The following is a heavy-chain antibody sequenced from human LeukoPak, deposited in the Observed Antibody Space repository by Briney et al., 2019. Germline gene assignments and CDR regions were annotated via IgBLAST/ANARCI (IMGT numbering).Heavy chain of an antibody. CDR2: IWYDGSSK. V-gene: IGHV3-33*01. J-gene: IGHJ4*02. D-gene: IGHD1-7*01. Sequence: PGGSLRLSCAASGFTFSSYGMHWVRQAPGKGLEWVAVIWYDGSSKYYADSVKGRFTISRDNSKNTLYLQMNSLRAEDTAVYYCARVGSRITGTTNYFDYWGQGTLVTVSS. CDR3: ARVGSRITGTTNYFDY. CDR1: GFTFSSYG.